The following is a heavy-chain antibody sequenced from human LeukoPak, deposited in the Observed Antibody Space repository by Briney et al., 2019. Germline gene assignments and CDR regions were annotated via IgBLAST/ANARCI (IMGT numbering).Heavy chain of an antibody. J-gene: IGHJ4*02. CDR3: ARIGCSSSCMDY. D-gene: IGHD6-13*01. CDR2: IKEDGSVE. V-gene: IGHV3-7*01. Sequence: GGSLRLSCAVSGFTFSNYWMSWVRQAPGKGLEWVANIKEDGSVEYYVDSVKGRFTISRDNAKNSMYLQMNNLRAEDTAVYYCARIGCSSSCMDYWGQGTLVTVSS. CDR1: GFTFSNYW.